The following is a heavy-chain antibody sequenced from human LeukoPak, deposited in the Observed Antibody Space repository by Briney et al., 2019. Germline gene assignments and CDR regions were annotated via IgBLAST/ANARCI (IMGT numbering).Heavy chain of an antibody. CDR1: GGSFSDYL. Sequence: SATLSLTCAILGGSFSDYLWTWIRTSPGRGVEWIGEIHHGAGTKYNPSLKSRVTMSADSPKNQFYLKLTSVTAADTAVYYCSKNNWFDPWGQGTLVTVSS. J-gene: IGHJ5*02. CDR2: IHHGAGT. CDR3: SKNNWFDP. V-gene: IGHV4-34*01.